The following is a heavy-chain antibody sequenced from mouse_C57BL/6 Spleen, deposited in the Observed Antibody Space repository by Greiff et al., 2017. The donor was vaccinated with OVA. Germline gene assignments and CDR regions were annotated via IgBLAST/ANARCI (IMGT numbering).Heavy chain of an antibody. V-gene: IGHV5-9*01. J-gene: IGHJ1*03. CDR1: GFTFSSYT. CDR3: ARHPDGYWYFDV. Sequence: EVQLQESGGGLVKPGGSLKLSCAASGFTFSSYTMSWVRQTPEKRLEWVATISGGGGNTYYPDSVKGRFTISRDNAKNTLYLQMSSLRSEDTALYYCARHPDGYWYFDVWGTGTTVTVSS. CDR2: ISGGGGNT. D-gene: IGHD2-3*01.